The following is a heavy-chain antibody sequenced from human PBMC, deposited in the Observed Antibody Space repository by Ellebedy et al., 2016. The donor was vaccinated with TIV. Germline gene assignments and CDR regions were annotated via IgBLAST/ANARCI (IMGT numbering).Heavy chain of an antibody. V-gene: IGHV4-59*12. CDR1: GGSISSYY. D-gene: IGHD3-16*01. CDR2: MSSSGNT. Sequence: MPSETLSLTCIVSGGSISSYYWSWIRQPPGKGLEWIGYMSSSGNTNYNPSLKSRVTTSIDTSKNQFSLRLSFVTAADTAVYYCASTEYRGFWGYWGQGTLVTVSS. CDR3: ASTEYRGFWGY. J-gene: IGHJ4*02.